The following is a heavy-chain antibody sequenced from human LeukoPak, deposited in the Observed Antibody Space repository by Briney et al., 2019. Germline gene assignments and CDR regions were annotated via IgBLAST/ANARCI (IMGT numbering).Heavy chain of an antibody. CDR1: GGSFSGYY. Sequence: KTSETLSLTCAVYGGSFSGYYWSWIRQPPGKGLEWIGEINHSGSTNYNPFLKSRVTISVDTSKNQFSLKLSSVTAADTAVYYCARGKTGKTFWSGYYIFDYWGQGTLVTVSS. J-gene: IGHJ4*02. CDR3: ARGKTGKTFWSGYYIFDY. D-gene: IGHD3-3*01. CDR2: INHSGST. V-gene: IGHV4-34*01.